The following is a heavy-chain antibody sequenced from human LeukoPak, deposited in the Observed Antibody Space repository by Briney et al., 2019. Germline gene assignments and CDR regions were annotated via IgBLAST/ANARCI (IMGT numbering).Heavy chain of an antibody. D-gene: IGHD5-24*01. J-gene: IGHJ4*02. CDR2: ISYDGSNK. CDR3: ARDGGDGYNQIDH. V-gene: IGHV3-30-3*01. Sequence: GGSLRLSCAASGFTFSSYAMHWVRQAPGKGLEWVAVISYDGSNKYYADSVKGRFTISRDNSKNTLYLQMNSLRTEDTAVYYCARDGGDGYNQIDHWGQGTLVTVSS. CDR1: GFTFSSYA.